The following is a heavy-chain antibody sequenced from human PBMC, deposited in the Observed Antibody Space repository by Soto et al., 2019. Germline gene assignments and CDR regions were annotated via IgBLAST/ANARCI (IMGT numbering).Heavy chain of an antibody. J-gene: IGHJ6*02. D-gene: IGHD6-13*01. CDR2: IIPIFGTA. CDR3: ARGLGYNSWFQVQYYGMDV. CDR1: GGTFSSYA. V-gene: IGHV1-69*13. Sequence: SVKVSCKASGGTFSSYAISWVRQAPGQGLEWMGGIIPIFGTANYAQKFQGRVTITADESTSTAYMELSSLRSEDTAVYYCARGLGYNSWFQVQYYGMDVWGQGTTVTVSS.